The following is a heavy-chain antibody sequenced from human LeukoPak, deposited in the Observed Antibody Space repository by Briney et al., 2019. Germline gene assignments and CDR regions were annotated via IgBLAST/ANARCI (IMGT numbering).Heavy chain of an antibody. CDR1: GGSISPYY. V-gene: IGHV4-59*12. Sequence: PSETLSLTCTVSGGSISPYYWIWIRQPPGKGLEWIGYIYYTGITNYNPSLKSRVTISLDTSKNQFSLKLSSVTAADTAVYYCVGYCSSTSCPAPFVDYWGQGTLVTVSS. J-gene: IGHJ4*02. CDR2: IYYTGIT. CDR3: VGYCSSTSCPAPFVDY. D-gene: IGHD2-2*01.